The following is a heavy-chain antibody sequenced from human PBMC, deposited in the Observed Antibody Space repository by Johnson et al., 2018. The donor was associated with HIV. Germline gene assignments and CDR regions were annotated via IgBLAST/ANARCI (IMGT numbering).Heavy chain of an antibody. V-gene: IGHV3-9*01. D-gene: IGHD1-1*01. CDR2: ISWNTGSI. CDR1: GFTFSSYA. CDR3: ARVLGTSDAFDI. Sequence: VQLVESGGGVVQPGRSLRLSCVASGFTFSSYAMHWVRQTPGQGLEWVSGISWNTGSIGYVDSVKGRFTISRDNAKNSLYLQMNSLRAEDTAVYYCARVLGTSDAFDIWGQGTMVTVSS. J-gene: IGHJ3*02.